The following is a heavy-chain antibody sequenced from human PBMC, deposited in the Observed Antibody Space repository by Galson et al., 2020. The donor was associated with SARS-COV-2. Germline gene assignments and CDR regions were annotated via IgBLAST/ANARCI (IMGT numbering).Heavy chain of an antibody. CDR2: ISGSGGVRT. CDR3: AKDRFPAGDGDDKAFDV. Sequence: GGSLRLSCAGSGFTFSNYVMSWVRQAPGKGLEWVSAISGSGGVRTSYADSVRGRFTISRDNSKKTLFLQMNSLRAEDTAVYYCAKDRFPAGDGDDKAFDVWGQGTMVTVSS. D-gene: IGHD2-21*01. J-gene: IGHJ3*01. V-gene: IGHV3-23*01. CDR1: GFTFSNYV.